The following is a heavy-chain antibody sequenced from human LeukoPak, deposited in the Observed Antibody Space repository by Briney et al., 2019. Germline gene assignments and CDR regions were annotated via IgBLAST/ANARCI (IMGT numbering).Heavy chain of an antibody. CDR2: ISAYNGNT. CDR1: GYTFTSYG. V-gene: IGHV1-18*01. J-gene: IGHJ6*02. CDR3: AREFGGLYYYGMDV. Sequence: GASVKVSCKASGYTFTSYGISWVRQAPGQGLEWMGWISAYNGNTNYAQKLQGRVTMTTDTSTSTAYMELRSLRSDDTAVYYCAREFGGLYYYGMDVWGQGTTVTVSS. D-gene: IGHD3-10*01.